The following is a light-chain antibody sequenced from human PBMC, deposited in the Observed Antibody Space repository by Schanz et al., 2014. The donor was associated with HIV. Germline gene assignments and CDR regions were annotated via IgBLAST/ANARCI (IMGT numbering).Light chain of an antibody. CDR3: QQGDYFPLT. J-gene: IGKJ4*01. Sequence: DIQMTQSPSSVSASVGDRITITCRASQGVRTWLAWYQRKPGKAPKLLIYAASTLQSGVPSRFSGGGSGTDFTLTISGLQPEDFGTYYCQQGDYFPLTFGGGTKVEIK. CDR2: AAS. CDR1: QGVRTW. V-gene: IGKV1-12*01.